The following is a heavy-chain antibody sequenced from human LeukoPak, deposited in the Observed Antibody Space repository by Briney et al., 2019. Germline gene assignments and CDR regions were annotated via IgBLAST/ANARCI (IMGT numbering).Heavy chain of an antibody. Sequence: GGSLRLSCAAPGFTFSNAWMSWVRQAPGKGLEWVGRIKSKTDGGTTDYAAPVKGRFTISRDDSKNTLYLQMNSLKTEDTAVYYCTLASIAARGSFDYWGQGTLVTVSS. D-gene: IGHD6-6*01. V-gene: IGHV3-15*01. CDR2: IKSKTDGGTT. CDR3: TLASIAARGSFDY. J-gene: IGHJ4*02. CDR1: GFTFSNAW.